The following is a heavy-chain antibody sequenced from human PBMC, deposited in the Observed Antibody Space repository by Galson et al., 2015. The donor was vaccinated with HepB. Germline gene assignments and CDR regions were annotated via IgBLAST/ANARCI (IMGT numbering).Heavy chain of an antibody. CDR3: AKAASRGDYYYYYMDV. CDR1: GFTSGLTFSSYA. Sequence: SLRLSCAASGFTSGLTFSSYAMSWVRQAPGKGLQWVSTISSSGGTTYYADSVEGRFTISRDNSKNTLYLQMNSLRADDTAVYYCAKAASRGDYYYYYMDVWGIGTTVTVSS. CDR2: ISSSGGTT. J-gene: IGHJ6*03. V-gene: IGHV3-23*01.